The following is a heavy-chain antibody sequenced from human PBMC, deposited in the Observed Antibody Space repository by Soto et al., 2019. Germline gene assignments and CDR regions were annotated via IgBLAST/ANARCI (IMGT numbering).Heavy chain of an antibody. Sequence: QVQLQQWGAGLLKPSETLSLTCAVYGGSFSGYYWSWIRQPPGKGLEWIGEINHSGSTNYNPSLTSRVTISVDTSKNQCSLKRGSVTSAYAAVDYCARAMWERDDGDYWGQGTLVTVSS. J-gene: IGHJ4*02. CDR3: ARAMWERDDGDY. V-gene: IGHV4-34*01. CDR2: INHSGST. CDR1: GGSFSGYY. D-gene: IGHD1-26*01.